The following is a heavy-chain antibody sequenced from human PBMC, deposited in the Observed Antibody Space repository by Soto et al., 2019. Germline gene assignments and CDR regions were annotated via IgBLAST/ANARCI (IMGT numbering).Heavy chain of an antibody. J-gene: IGHJ4*02. Sequence: GASVKVSCKASGYTFINYYMHWVRQAPGQGFEWMGRISLKSGGSNYAQKFQGRVSMTWDTSPKTAYLELSSLMSEDTAVYYCARPPGYISDWCYFDLWGQGTQVTVSS. CDR3: ARPPGYISDWCYFDL. CDR1: GYTFINYY. CDR2: ISLKSGGS. V-gene: IGHV1-2*02. D-gene: IGHD3-9*01.